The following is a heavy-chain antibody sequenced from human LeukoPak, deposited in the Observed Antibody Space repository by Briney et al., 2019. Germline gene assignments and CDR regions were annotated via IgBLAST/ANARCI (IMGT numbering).Heavy chain of an antibody. Sequence: PGGSLRLSCAASGFTFTSYGMNWVRQAPGQGLEWVAGIWYDGSNKNYADSVKGRFTITRDNSKNPMYLQMNSLRAEDTAVYYCARAYNWNEDNLFDPWGQGTLVTASS. CDR3: ARAYNWNEDNLFDP. CDR2: IWYDGSNK. J-gene: IGHJ5*02. V-gene: IGHV3-33*01. CDR1: GFTFTSYG. D-gene: IGHD1-1*01.